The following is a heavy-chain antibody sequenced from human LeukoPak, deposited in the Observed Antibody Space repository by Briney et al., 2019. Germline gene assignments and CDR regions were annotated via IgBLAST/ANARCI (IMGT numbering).Heavy chain of an antibody. Sequence: GGSLRLSCTASGFTFSSHWMHWVRQAPGKGLVWVSRINFDGSSTNYADSVKGRFTISRDNAKDTLYLQINSLRAEDTAVYYCARGITGMHYYHPWGQGTLVPVSS. CDR1: GFTFSSHW. CDR2: INFDGSST. CDR3: ARGITGMHYYHP. D-gene: IGHD3-10*01. V-gene: IGHV3-74*01. J-gene: IGHJ5*02.